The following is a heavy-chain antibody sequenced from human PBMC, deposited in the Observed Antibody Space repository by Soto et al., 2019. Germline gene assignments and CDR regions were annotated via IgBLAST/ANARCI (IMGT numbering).Heavy chain of an antibody. CDR3: ASTPKPRVGPATSYCSGGSCYPSALYYYYGMDV. CDR2: IIPIFGTA. D-gene: IGHD2-15*01. CDR1: GGTFSSYA. J-gene: IGHJ6*02. Sequence: SVKVSCKASGGTFSSYAISWVRQAPGQGLEWMGGIIPIFGTANYAQKFQGRVTITADESTSTAYMEQSSLRSEDTAVYYCASTPKPRVGPATSYCSGGSCYPSALYYYYGMDVWGQGTTVTVSS. V-gene: IGHV1-69*13.